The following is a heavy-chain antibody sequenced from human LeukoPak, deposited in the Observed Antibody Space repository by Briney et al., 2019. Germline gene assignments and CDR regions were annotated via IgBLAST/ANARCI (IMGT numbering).Heavy chain of an antibody. J-gene: IGHJ4*02. CDR1: GFMFSSFG. Sequence: GGSLRLSCAASGFMFSSFGMHWVRQAPGKGLEWVAFIRYDASDEYYADSVKGRFTISRDNSKTTLYLQMNSLRAEDTAFYYCAKDSSSWSFDYWGQGTLVTVSS. CDR3: AKDSSSWSFDY. CDR2: IRYDASDE. V-gene: IGHV3-30*02. D-gene: IGHD6-13*01.